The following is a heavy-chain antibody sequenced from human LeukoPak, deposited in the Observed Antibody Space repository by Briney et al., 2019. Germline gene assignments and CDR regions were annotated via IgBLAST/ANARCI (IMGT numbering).Heavy chain of an antibody. J-gene: IGHJ4*02. CDR2: ISGGGSGT. D-gene: IGHD4-17*01. CDR3: ARSTSVTPTEFDY. CDR1: RFTFSSYG. V-gene: IGHV3-23*01. Sequence: GGSLRLSCAASRFTFSSYGMTWVRQAPGKGLEWVSAISGGGSGTYYVDSVKGRFTISRDNSKNTLYLQMNSLRAEDTAVYYCARSTSVTPTEFDYWGQGTLVTVSS.